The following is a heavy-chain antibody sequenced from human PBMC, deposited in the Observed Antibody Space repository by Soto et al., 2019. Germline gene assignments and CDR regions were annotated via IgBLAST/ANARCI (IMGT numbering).Heavy chain of an antibody. CDR1: GYSIGSGCY. J-gene: IGHJ6*02. CDR2: IYHAGSV. Sequence: PSETLSLTCAVSGYSIGSGCYWSCIRQSPGKGLEWIGSIYHAGSVYYNPSLNGRVALSMDTSKNHFSLKLTSVTAADTAVYYCARTFDYYGMDVRGQGTTVTVSS. CDR3: ARTFDYYGMDV. V-gene: IGHV4-38-2*01.